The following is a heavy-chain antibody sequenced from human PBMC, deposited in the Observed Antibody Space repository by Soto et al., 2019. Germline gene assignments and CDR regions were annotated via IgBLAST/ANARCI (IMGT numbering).Heavy chain of an antibody. V-gene: IGHV3-23*01. D-gene: IGHD3-3*01. J-gene: IGHJ4*02. CDR2: ISGSGGST. Sequence: GGSLRLSCAASGFTFSSYAMSWVRQAPGKGLEWVSAISGSGGSTYYADSVKGRFTISRDNSKNTLYLQMNSLRAEDTAVYYCASIGPKYYDFWSGPLDYWGQGTLVTVSS. CDR1: GFTFSSYA. CDR3: ASIGPKYYDFWSGPLDY.